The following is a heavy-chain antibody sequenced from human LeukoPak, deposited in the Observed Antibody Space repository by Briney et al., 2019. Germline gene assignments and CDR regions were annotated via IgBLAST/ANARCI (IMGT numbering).Heavy chain of an antibody. CDR3: ARGLVTACDY. V-gene: IGHV3-66*02. Sequence: GGSLRLSCAASGFTFSSYWMSWFRQAPGKGLEWVSVIYSGGSTYYADSVKGRFTISRDNSKNTLYLQMNSLRAEDTAVYYCARGLVTACDYWGQGTLVTVSS. D-gene: IGHD6-19*01. J-gene: IGHJ4*02. CDR2: IYSGGST. CDR1: GFTFSSYW.